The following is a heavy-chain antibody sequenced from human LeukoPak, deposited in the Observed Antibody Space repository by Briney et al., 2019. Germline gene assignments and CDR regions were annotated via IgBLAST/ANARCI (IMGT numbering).Heavy chain of an antibody. CDR3: ALCLRYCDF. Sequence: SETLSLTCAVYGGSFSGYYWSWIRQPPGKGLEWIGEINHSGSTNYNPSLKSRVTISLDTSKKQFSLKLTSVTAADTAVYYCALCLRYCDFWGQGNLVTVSS. D-gene: IGHD5/OR15-5a*01. J-gene: IGHJ4*02. CDR2: INHSGST. V-gene: IGHV4-34*01. CDR1: GGSFSGYY.